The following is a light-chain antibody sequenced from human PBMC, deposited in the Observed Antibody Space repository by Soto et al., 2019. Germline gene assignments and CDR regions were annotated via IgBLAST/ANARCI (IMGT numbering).Light chain of an antibody. J-gene: IGKJ1*01. Sequence: EIVVTQSPGTLSFSPLERSTLSGGASQTVSSNYLAWYQQKPGQAPRLLIYGASSRATGIPDRFSGSGSGTDFVLTISRLEPEDFAVYYCQQYFKSPWTFGQGTKVDIK. CDR3: QQYFKSPWT. CDR2: GAS. CDR1: QTVSSNY. V-gene: IGKV3-20*01.